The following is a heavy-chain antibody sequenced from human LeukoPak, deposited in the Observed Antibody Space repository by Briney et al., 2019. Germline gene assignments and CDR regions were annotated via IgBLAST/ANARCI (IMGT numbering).Heavy chain of an antibody. Sequence: GRSLRLSCTPFEFTFYKHGMHWVRQAPGKGPEWVAIISSDGNRRYYAHSVEGRFTISRDNSKNTLYLQMDSLRVDDTAVYYCARDRAWNYFDSWGQGTLVTVSS. CDR2: ISSDGNRR. CDR1: EFTFYKHG. D-gene: IGHD3-3*01. CDR3: ARDRAWNYFDS. J-gene: IGHJ4*02. V-gene: IGHV3-30*03.